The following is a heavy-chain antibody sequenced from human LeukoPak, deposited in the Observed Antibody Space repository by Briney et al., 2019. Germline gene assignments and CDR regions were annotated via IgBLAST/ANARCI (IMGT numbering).Heavy chain of an antibody. CDR1: GGTFSSYA. J-gene: IGHJ4*02. D-gene: IGHD3-22*01. Sequence: SVKVSCKASGGTFSSYAISWVRQAPGQGLEWMGRIIPILGIANYAQKCQGRVTITADKSTSTVYMELSSLRSEDTAVYYCAREALTYYYDSSGYYYLDYWGQVTLVTVSS. CDR3: AREALTYYYDSSGYYYLDY. CDR2: IIPILGIA. V-gene: IGHV1-69*04.